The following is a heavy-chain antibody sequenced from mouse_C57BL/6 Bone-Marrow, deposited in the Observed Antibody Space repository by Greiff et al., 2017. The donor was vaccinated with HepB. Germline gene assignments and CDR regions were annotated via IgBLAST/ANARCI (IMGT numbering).Heavy chain of an antibody. CDR3: AREYYGSSYAGGY. D-gene: IGHD1-1*01. J-gene: IGHJ2*01. Sequence: QVQLKQPGAELVKPGASVKLSCKASGYTFTSYWMQWVKQRPGQGLEWIGEIDPSDSYTNYNQKFKGKATLTVDTSSSTAYMQLSSLTSEDSAVYYCAREYYGSSYAGGYWGQGTTLTVSS. CDR1: GYTFTSYW. CDR2: IDPSDSYT. V-gene: IGHV1-50*01.